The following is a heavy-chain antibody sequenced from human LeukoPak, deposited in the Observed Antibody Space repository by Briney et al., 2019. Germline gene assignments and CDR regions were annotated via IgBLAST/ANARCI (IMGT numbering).Heavy chain of an antibody. Sequence: GGPLRLSCAPSGFTFSNYWMTWVRKAPGKGLEWVANIKRDGSEKYYVDSVKGRFTISRDNAKNSLYLQMHSLRVEDTAVYFCAKERETYNDYWGQGTLVTVSS. CDR1: GFTFSNYW. D-gene: IGHD1-1*01. J-gene: IGHJ4*02. CDR3: AKERETYNDY. V-gene: IGHV3-7*01. CDR2: IKRDGSEK.